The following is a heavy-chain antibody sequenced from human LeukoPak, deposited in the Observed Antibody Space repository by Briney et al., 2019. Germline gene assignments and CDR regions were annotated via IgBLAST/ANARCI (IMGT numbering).Heavy chain of an antibody. CDR2: IRQDGSEK. V-gene: IGHV3-7*05. CDR1: GFTFSSYW. D-gene: IGHD3-10*01. J-gene: IGHJ3*02. CDR3: ARGNYGSVDAFDI. Sequence: GGSLRFSGAASGFTFSSYWMSWVRQAPGKGLEWVANIRQDGSEKYYVDSLKGRFTISRDNAKNSLYLQMNSLRAEDTAVYYCARGNYGSVDAFDIWGQGTMVTVSS.